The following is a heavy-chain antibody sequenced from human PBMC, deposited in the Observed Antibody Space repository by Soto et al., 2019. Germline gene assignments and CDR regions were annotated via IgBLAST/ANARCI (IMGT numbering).Heavy chain of an antibody. V-gene: IGHV3-7*01. CDR1: GFTFSSYW. CDR3: VRVLLWFGELLSKQDISYFDY. D-gene: IGHD3-10*01. J-gene: IGHJ4*02. CDR2: IKQDGREK. Sequence: PGGSLRLSCAASGFTFSSYWMSWVRQAPGKGLEWVANIKQDGREKYYVDSVKGRFTISRDNAKNSLYLQMNSLRAEDTAVYYCVRVLLWFGELLSKQDISYFDYWGQGTLVTVSS.